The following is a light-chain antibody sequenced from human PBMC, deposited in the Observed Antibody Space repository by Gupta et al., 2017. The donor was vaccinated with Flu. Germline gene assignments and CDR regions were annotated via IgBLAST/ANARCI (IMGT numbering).Light chain of an antibody. Sequence: EQVITHPPAPLSVSPGERATLSCRASQSVSSNLAWYQQKPGQAPRLLIYGASTRATGIPARFSGSGSGTEFTLTISSLQSEDFAVYYCQQDNNWPPTFGHGTKVDIK. CDR1: QSVSSN. CDR2: GAS. V-gene: IGKV3-15*01. J-gene: IGKJ3*01. CDR3: QQDNNWPPT.